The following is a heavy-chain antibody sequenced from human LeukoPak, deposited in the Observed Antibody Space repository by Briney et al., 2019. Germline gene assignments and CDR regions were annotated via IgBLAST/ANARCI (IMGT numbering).Heavy chain of an antibody. Sequence: GGSLRLSCAASGFTFSSYSINWVRQAPGKGLERVSYISSSSSTIYYADSVKGRFTISRDNAKNSLYLQMNSLRAEDTAVYYCARGAYYDSSGTFDYWGQGTLVTVSS. D-gene: IGHD3-22*01. V-gene: IGHV3-48*01. CDR1: GFTFSSYS. J-gene: IGHJ4*02. CDR3: ARGAYYDSSGTFDY. CDR2: ISSSSSTI.